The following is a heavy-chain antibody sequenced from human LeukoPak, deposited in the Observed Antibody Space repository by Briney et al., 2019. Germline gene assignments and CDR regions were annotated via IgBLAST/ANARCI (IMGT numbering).Heavy chain of an antibody. J-gene: IGHJ4*02. CDR2: ISSTSSYI. V-gene: IGHV3-21*01. CDR1: GCTLSTYS. Sequence: GGSLRLSCAASGCTLSTYSMNWVRQAPGKGLEWVSFISSTSSYIYYADSVKGRFTISRDNAKNSLYLQMNSLRAEDTAVYYCARSLVDCSSISCYNDRDDYWGQGTLVTVSS. D-gene: IGHD2-2*02. CDR3: ARSLVDCSSISCYNDRDDY.